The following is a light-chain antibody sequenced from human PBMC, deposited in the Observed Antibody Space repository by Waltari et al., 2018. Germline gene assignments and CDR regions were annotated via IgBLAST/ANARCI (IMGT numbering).Light chain of an antibody. CDR3: QQYYSSPVT. CDR1: QSVLYRSDNKNY. Sequence: DIVMTQSPDSLAVSLGERATINCKSSQSVLYRSDNKNYLGWYQQKPGLPPKLRIYWASNRESGVPDRFSGSGSGTDFTLTISSLQAEDVAVYYCQQYYSSPVTFGQGTRLEIK. J-gene: IGKJ5*01. CDR2: WAS. V-gene: IGKV4-1*01.